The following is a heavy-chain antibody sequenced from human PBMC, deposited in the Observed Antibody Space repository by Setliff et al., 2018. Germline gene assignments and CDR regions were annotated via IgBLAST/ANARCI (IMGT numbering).Heavy chain of an antibody. V-gene: IGHV3-74*01. CDR2: INSDGSST. CDR3: ARGVQDNFWSGYYYYYGMDV. J-gene: IGHJ6*02. Sequence: PGGSLSLSCAASEFTFSTYWIHWVRQAPGKGLVWVSRINSDGSSTSYADSVKGRFTISRDNAKNTLYLQMNSLRAEDTAVYFCARGVQDNFWSGYYYYYGMDVWGQGTTVTVSS. D-gene: IGHD3-3*01. CDR1: EFTFSTYW.